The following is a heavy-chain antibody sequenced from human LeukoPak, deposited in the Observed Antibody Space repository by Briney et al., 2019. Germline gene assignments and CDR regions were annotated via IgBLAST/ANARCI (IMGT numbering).Heavy chain of an antibody. V-gene: IGHV3-23*01. CDR2: ISGSGGTI. CDR1: GFTFNSYA. CDR3: AKDLEYQLPDAFDI. Sequence: GGSLRLSCAASGFTFNSYAMSWVRQAPGKGLERVSLISGSGGTIYYADSVKGRFTISRDNPRNTLYLQMNSLRAEDTAVYYCAKDLEYQLPDAFDIWGQGTMVTVSS. J-gene: IGHJ3*02. D-gene: IGHD2-2*01.